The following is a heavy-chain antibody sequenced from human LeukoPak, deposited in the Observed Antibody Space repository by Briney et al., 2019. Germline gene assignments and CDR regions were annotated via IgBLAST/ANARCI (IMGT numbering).Heavy chain of an antibody. Sequence: GSSVKVSCKASGGTFSSYAISWVRQAPGQGLEWMGRIIPILGIANYAQKFQGRVTITADKSTSTAYMELSSLRSEDTAVYYCARASRTDYGDYWGVDYFDYWGQGTLVTVSS. D-gene: IGHD4-17*01. CDR1: GGTFSSYA. CDR3: ARASRTDYGDYWGVDYFDY. J-gene: IGHJ4*02. V-gene: IGHV1-69*04. CDR2: IIPILGIA.